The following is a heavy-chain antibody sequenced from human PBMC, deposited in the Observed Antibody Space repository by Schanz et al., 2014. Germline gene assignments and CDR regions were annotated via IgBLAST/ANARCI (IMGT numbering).Heavy chain of an antibody. CDR3: AKLSSSGRLAGYFDY. D-gene: IGHD6-19*01. V-gene: IGHV3-23*04. CDR1: GFTFSSYA. J-gene: IGHJ4*02. Sequence: EADLVESGGGLVQPGGSLRLSCAASGFTFSSYAMSWVRQAPGKGLEWVSALSGSGGSTYYADSVKGRFSISRDYSKNTLYLQMSSLRAEDTAIYYCAKLSSSGRLAGYFDYWGQGTLVTVSS. CDR2: LSGSGGST.